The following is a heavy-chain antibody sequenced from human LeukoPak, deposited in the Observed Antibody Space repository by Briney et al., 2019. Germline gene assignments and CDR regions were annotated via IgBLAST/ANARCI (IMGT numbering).Heavy chain of an antibody. J-gene: IGHJ6*03. CDR1: GFTVSSNY. V-gene: IGHV3-66*01. D-gene: IGHD2-2*01. CDR2: IYSGGST. Sequence: PGGSLRLSCVASGFTVSSNYMSWVRQAPGKGLEWVSVIYSGGSTYSADSVKGRFTISRDNSKNTLYLQMNSLRAEDTAVYYCARDWGGYCSSTSCYSHMDVWGKGTTVTVSS. CDR3: ARDWGGYCSSTSCYSHMDV.